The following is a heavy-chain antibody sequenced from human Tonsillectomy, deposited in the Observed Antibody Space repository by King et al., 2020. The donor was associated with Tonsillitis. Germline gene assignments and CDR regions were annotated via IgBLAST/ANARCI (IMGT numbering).Heavy chain of an antibody. D-gene: IGHD3-10*02. Sequence: VQLVESGGGLVQPGGALRLSCAASKFTFRDHYMDWVRQAPGTGVEWVGRTRNKANSYTAKWAASVKGRFSISSDDSKNQKYLQMKSLKTEDTAMYYFARDSYFVRGHNWFDPWGQGTLVTVSS. CDR3: ARDSYFVRGHNWFDP. J-gene: IGHJ5*02. CDR2: TRNKANSYTA. CDR1: KFTFRDHY. V-gene: IGHV3-72*01.